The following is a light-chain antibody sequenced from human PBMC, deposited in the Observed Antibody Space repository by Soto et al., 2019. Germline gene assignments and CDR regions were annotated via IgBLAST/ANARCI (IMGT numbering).Light chain of an antibody. CDR2: GAS. J-gene: IGKJ1*01. V-gene: IGKV1-39*01. CDR1: QSISSY. CDR3: QQCNNTPRT. Sequence: DIQMTQSPSTLSVSVGDRATISCRASQSISSYLDWYQQKPGKAPRLLIYGASTWHTGVPSRFSGSGSGTEFTLTISSLQPEDFAAYYCQQCNNTPRTFGQGTKVEIK.